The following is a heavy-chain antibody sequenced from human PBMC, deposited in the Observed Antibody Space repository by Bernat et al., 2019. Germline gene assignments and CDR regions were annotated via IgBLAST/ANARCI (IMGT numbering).Heavy chain of an antibody. CDR1: GFTFSDYY. J-gene: IGHJ5*02. Sequence: QVQLVESGGGLVKPGGSLRLSCAASGFTFSDYYMTWIRQAPGKGLEWVSYISPTTYTNYADSVKGRFTSSRDNAKNSLLLQMNSLRVEDTAVYYCARDFYDRSGFSSWGQGTLVTVSS. V-gene: IGHV3-11*05. CDR2: ISPTTYT. D-gene: IGHD3-22*01. CDR3: ARDFYDRSGFSS.